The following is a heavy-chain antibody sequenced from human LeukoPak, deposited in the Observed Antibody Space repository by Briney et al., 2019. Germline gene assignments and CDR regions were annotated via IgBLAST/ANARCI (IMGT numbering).Heavy chain of an antibody. V-gene: IGHV4-4*02. D-gene: IGHD4-17*01. CDR1: GGSISSSNW. CDR3: ARDLNDYGDYENAFDI. Sequence: ASETLSLTCAVSGGSISSSNWWSWVRQPPGKGLEWIGEIYHSGSTNYNPSLKSRVTISVDKSKNQFSLKLSSVTAADTAVYYCARDLNDYGDYENAFDIWGQGTMVTVSS. J-gene: IGHJ3*02. CDR2: IYHSGST.